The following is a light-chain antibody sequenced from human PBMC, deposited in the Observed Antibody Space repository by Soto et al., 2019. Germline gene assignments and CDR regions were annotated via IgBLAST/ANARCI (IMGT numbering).Light chain of an antibody. CDR1: QSVSSY. CDR2: GAS. CDR3: QKYNNWPPVT. J-gene: IGKJ3*01. V-gene: IGKV3-15*01. Sequence: EIVLTQSPGTLSLSPGERATLSCRASQSVSSYLAWYQQKPGQAPRLLIYGASTRATGIPARFSGSGSGTEFTLTISSLQSEDFAVYYCQKYNNWPPVTFGPGTKVDI.